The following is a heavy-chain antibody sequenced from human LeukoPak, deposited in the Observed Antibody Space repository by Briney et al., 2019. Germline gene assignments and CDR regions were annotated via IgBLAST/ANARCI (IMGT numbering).Heavy chain of an antibody. Sequence: GGSLRLSCAASGFTFSSYAMSWVRQAPGKGLEWVSAISGSGGSTYYADSVKGRFTISRGNSKNTLYLQMNSLRAGDTAVYYCAKDLIVSSAAYYYYGMDVWGQGTTVTVSS. CDR3: AKDLIVSSAAYYYYGMDV. J-gene: IGHJ6*02. CDR1: GFTFSSYA. V-gene: IGHV3-23*01. D-gene: IGHD6-25*01. CDR2: ISGSGGST.